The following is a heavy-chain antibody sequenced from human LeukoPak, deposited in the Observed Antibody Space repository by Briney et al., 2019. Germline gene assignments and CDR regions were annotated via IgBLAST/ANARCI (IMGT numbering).Heavy chain of an antibody. V-gene: IGHV3-30-3*01. Sequence: PGGSLRLSCAASGFTFSNYAMHWVRQAPGKGLEWVAVISYDGSNKYYADSVKGRFTISRDNSKNTLSLQMNSLRAEDTAVYYCARYEGARSAFDIWGQGTMVTASS. CDR3: ARYEGARSAFDI. J-gene: IGHJ3*02. D-gene: IGHD1-26*01. CDR1: GFTFSNYA. CDR2: ISYDGSNK.